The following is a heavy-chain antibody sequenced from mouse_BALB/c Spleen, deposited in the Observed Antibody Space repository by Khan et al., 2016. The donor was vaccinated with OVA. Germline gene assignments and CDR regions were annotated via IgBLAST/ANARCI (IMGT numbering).Heavy chain of an antibody. V-gene: IGHV3-2*02. Sequence: VQLKQSGPGLVKPSQSLSLTCTVTGYSITSDYAWNWIRQFPGNKLEWMGYISNSGSTTYNPSLKSRISITRDTSKNQFFLQLNSVTTDDTATYHCASERGLDYALDYWGQGTSVTVSS. D-gene: IGHD4-1*01. CDR2: ISNSGST. CDR3: ASERGLDYALDY. CDR1: GYSITSDYA. J-gene: IGHJ4*01.